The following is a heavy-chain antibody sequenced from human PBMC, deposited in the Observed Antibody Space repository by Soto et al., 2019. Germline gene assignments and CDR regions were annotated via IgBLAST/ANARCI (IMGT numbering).Heavy chain of an antibody. CDR3: ASAGIAAAGTPQAYYYYYGMDV. CDR1: GYAFTSYY. V-gene: IGHV1-46*01. CDR2: INPSGGST. D-gene: IGHD6-13*01. Sequence: ASVKVSCKASGYAFTSYYMHWVRQAPGQGLEWMGIINPSGGSTSYAQKFQGRVTMTRDTSTSTVYMELSSLRSEDTAVYYCASAGIAAAGTPQAYYYYYGMDVWGQGTTVTVSS. J-gene: IGHJ6*02.